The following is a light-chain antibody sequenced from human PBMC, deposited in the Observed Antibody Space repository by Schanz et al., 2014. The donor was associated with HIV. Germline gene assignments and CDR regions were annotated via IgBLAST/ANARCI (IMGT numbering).Light chain of an antibody. CDR2: NTN. CDR1: SGSVSTNYY. J-gene: IGLJ3*02. Sequence: QAVVTQEPSFSVSPGGTVTLTCGLSSGSVSTNYYPSWYQQTPGQAPRTLTYNTNTRSAGVSDRFSGSNSGNIAALTISGAQADDESDYYCVLYMASGTWVFGAGTKLTVL. CDR3: VLYMASGTWV. V-gene: IGLV8-61*01.